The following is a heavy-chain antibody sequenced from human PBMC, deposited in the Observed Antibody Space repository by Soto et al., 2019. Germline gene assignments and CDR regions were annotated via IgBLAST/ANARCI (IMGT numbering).Heavy chain of an antibody. J-gene: IGHJ3*02. V-gene: IGHV3-30-3*01. CDR3: AREGEQWPEHDAFDI. Sequence: GGSLRLSCAASGFTFSSYAMHWVRQAPGKGLEWVAVISYDGSNKYYADSVKGRFTISRDNSKNTLYLQMNSLRAEDTAVYYCAREGEQWPEHDAFDIWGQGTMVTVPS. D-gene: IGHD6-19*01. CDR2: ISYDGSNK. CDR1: GFTFSSYA.